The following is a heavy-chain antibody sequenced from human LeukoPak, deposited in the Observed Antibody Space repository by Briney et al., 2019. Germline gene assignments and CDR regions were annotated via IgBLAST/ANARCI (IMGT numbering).Heavy chain of an antibody. D-gene: IGHD3-22*01. CDR3: AKDTSGSYFTGDY. Sequence: GGSLRLSCAGSGFTFSSYAMSWVRQAPWKGLEWVSAISGSGGTTYYADSVKGRFTISRDNSKNTLYLQMNSLRAEDTAVYYCAKDTSGSYFTGDYWGQGTLVTVSS. J-gene: IGHJ4*02. CDR1: GFTFSSYA. V-gene: IGHV3-23*01. CDR2: ISGSGGTT.